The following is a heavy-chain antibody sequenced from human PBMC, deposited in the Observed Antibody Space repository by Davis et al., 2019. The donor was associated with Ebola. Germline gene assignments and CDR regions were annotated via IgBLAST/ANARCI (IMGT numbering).Heavy chain of an antibody. J-gene: IGHJ6*02. CDR3: ARLIVSPRPYGMDV. D-gene: IGHD2/OR15-2a*01. V-gene: IGHV5-10-1*04. CDR2: IDPSDSYT. CDR1: GYSFTSYW. Sequence: GESLKISCKGSGYSFTSYWIGWVRQMPGKGLEWMGRIDPSDSYTNYSPSFQGQVTISADKSISTAYLQWSSLKASDTAMYYCARLIVSPRPYGMDVWGQGTTVTVSS.